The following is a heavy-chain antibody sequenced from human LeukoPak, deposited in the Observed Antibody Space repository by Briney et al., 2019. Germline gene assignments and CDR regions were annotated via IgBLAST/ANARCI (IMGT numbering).Heavy chain of an antibody. Sequence: SETLSLTCTGSGGSISSYYWSWIRQPPGKGLEWIGYIYYSGNTNYNPSLTSRVTISIDTSKNQFSLKLSSVTAADTAVYYCASRTYYYDRKDAFDIWGQGTLVTVSS. J-gene: IGHJ3*02. CDR2: IYYSGNT. CDR3: ASRTYYYDRKDAFDI. V-gene: IGHV4-59*01. CDR1: GGSISSYY. D-gene: IGHD3-22*01.